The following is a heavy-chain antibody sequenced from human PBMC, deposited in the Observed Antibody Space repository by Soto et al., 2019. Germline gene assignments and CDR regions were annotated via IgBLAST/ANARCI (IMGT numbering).Heavy chain of an antibody. D-gene: IGHD3-10*01. CDR1: GGSMSSSNW. V-gene: IGHV4-4*02. Sequence: SETLSLTCAVSGGSMSSSNWWSWVRQPPGKGLEWIGEIYHSGSTNYNPSLKSRVTISVDKSKNQFSLKLSSVTAADTAVYYCATQGSGSYRPHYYYYYGMDVWGQGTTVTVSS. J-gene: IGHJ6*02. CDR3: ATQGSGSYRPHYYYYYGMDV. CDR2: IYHSGST.